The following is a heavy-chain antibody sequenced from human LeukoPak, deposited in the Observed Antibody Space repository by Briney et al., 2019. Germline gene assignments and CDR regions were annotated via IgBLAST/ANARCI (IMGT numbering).Heavy chain of an antibody. CDR2: ISAYNGNT. CDR3: ARGPPMVRGVILNWFDP. D-gene: IGHD3-10*01. J-gene: IGHJ5*02. V-gene: IGHV1-18*01. Sequence: ASVKVSCKASGYTFTSYGISWVRQAPGQGLEWMGWISAYNGNTNYAQKLQGRVTMTTDTSTSTAYMELRSLRSDDTAVYYCARGPPMVRGVILNWFDPWGQGTLVTVYS. CDR1: GYTFTSYG.